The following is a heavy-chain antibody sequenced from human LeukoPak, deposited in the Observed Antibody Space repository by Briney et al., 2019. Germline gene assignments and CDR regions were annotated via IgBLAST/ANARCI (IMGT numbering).Heavy chain of an antibody. CDR3: AKEAYDSSGYYYVQGDYFDY. Sequence: GGSLRLSCAAAGFTFTSYGMDWVRQAQGKGLEWVAFMRYDGSNKYYADSVKGRFTISRDNSKNTLYLQMNSLRAEDTAVYYCAKEAYDSSGYYYVQGDYFDYWGQGTLVTVSS. CDR1: GFTFTSYG. J-gene: IGHJ4*02. V-gene: IGHV3-30*02. D-gene: IGHD3-22*01. CDR2: MRYDGSNK.